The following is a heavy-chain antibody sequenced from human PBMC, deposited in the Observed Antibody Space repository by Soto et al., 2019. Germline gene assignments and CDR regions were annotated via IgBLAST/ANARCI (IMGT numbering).Heavy chain of an antibody. CDR2: IIPILGIA. CDR1: GGTFSSYT. V-gene: IGHV1-69*08. Sequence: QVQLVQSGAEVKKPGSSVKVSCKASGGTFSSYTISWVRQAPGQGLEWMGRIIPILGIANYAQKFQGRVTITADKSTSTAYMELSSLRSEDTAVYYCVREDIVVVPAAMLDYYYYMDVWGKGTTVTVSS. D-gene: IGHD2-2*01. CDR3: VREDIVVVPAAMLDYYYYMDV. J-gene: IGHJ6*03.